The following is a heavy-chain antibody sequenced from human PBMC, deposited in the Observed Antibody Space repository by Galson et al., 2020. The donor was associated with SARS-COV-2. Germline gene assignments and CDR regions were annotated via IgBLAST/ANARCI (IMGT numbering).Heavy chain of an antibody. CDR1: GFTFSSYD. Sequence: GGSLRLSCAASGFTFSSYDMHWVRQATGKGLEWVSAIGTAGDTYYPGSVKGRFTISRENAKNSLYLQMNSLRAGDTAVYYCARSVTVDYYYYGMDVWGQGTTVTVSS. D-gene: IGHD4-4*01. CDR3: ARSVTVDYYYYGMDV. V-gene: IGHV3-13*01. J-gene: IGHJ6*02. CDR2: IGTAGDT.